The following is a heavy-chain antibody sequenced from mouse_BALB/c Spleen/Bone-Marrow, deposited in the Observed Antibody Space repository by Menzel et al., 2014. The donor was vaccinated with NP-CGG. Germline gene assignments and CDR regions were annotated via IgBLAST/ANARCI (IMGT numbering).Heavy chain of an antibody. Sequence: QVQLQQPGAELVKPGASVKLSCKASGYTFTSYYMYWVKQRPGQGLEWIGEINPSNGGTNFNEKFKSKATLTVDRSSSTAYMQLSSLTSEDSAVYYCTREGDSPFAYWGQGTLVTVSA. CDR3: TREGDSPFAY. D-gene: IGHD2-13*01. CDR1: GYTFTSYY. CDR2: INPSNGGT. V-gene: IGHV1S81*02. J-gene: IGHJ3*01.